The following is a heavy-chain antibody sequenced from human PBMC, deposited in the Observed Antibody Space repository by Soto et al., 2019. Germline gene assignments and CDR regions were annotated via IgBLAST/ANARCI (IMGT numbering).Heavy chain of an antibody. CDR2: ISFDGSNT. Sequence: QVQLVESGGGVVQPGRSLRLSCAASGFPFSDYAMHWVRQAPGKGLEWVAVISFDGSNTYYADSVKGRFTVSRDNSKHTLSLQMNSLRSDDTARYYCAKALRGGCDYWGQGALVTVSS. D-gene: IGHD3-10*01. CDR1: GFPFSDYA. CDR3: AKALRGGCDY. J-gene: IGHJ4*02. V-gene: IGHV3-30*18.